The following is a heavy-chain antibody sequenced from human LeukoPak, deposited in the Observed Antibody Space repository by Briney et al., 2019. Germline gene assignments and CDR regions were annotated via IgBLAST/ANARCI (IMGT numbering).Heavy chain of an antibody. Sequence: PSETLSLTCTVSGGSISSYYWSWIRQPPGKGLEWIGYIYYSGSTNYNPSLKSRVTISVDTSKNQFSLKLSSVTAADTAVYYCARHIGYCSSTSCLSDAFDIWGQGTMVTVSS. J-gene: IGHJ3*02. CDR1: GGSISSYY. V-gene: IGHV4-59*08. D-gene: IGHD2-2*03. CDR2: IYYSGST. CDR3: ARHIGYCSSTSCLSDAFDI.